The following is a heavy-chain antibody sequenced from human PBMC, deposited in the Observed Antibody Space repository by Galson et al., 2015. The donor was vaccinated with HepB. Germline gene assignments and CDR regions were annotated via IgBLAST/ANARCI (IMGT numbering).Heavy chain of an antibody. J-gene: IGHJ6*02. CDR3: ARDKPHYYYYYGMDV. CDR2: ISSSGTTV. CDR1: GFTFNSYA. V-gene: IGHV3-48*03. Sequence: SLRLSCAASGFTFNSYAMTWVRQAPGKGLEWVSYISSSGTTVDYADSVKGRFTISRDNAKNSLYLQMNSLRAEDTAVYYCARDKPHYYYYYGMDVWGQGTTVTVSS.